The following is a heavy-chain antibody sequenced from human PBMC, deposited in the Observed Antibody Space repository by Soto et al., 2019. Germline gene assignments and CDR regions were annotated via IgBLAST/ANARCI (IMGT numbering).Heavy chain of an antibody. J-gene: IGHJ4*02. V-gene: IGHV3-33*01. CDR2: IWYDGSNK. D-gene: IGHD6-19*01. CDR1: GFTFSSYG. Sequence: QVQLVESGGGVVQPGRSLRLSCAASGFTFSSYGMHWVRQAPGKGLEWVAVIWYDGSNKYYADSVKGRFTISRDNSKNTLYLQMNSLRAEDTAVYYCARTPPYSSGWYYFDYWGQGTLVTVSS. CDR3: ARTPPYSSGWYYFDY.